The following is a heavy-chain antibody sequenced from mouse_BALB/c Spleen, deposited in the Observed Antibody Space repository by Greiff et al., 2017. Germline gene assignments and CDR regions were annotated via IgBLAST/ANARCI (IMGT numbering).Heavy chain of an antibody. Sequence: EVQVVESGGGLVKPGGSLKLSCAASGFTFSDYYMYLVRQTPEKRLEWVATISDGGSYTYYPDSVKGRFTISRDNAKNNLYLQMSSLKSEDTAMYYCARGYYGSSYAMDYWGQGTSVTVSS. CDR1: GFTFSDYY. J-gene: IGHJ4*01. CDR3: ARGYYGSSYAMDY. D-gene: IGHD1-1*01. CDR2: ISDGGSYT. V-gene: IGHV5-4*02.